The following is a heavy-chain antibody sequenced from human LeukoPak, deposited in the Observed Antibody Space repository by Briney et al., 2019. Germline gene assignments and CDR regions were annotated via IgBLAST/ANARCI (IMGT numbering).Heavy chain of an antibody. J-gene: IGHJ5*02. CDR1: GGSISSSGYY. Sequence: SETLSLTCTVSGGSISSSGYYWGWIRQPPGKGLEWIGSIYYSGSNQYNPFLKSRVTTSVDTSKNQLSLNLSSVTAADTAVYYCARHGRYYDILTGYYYWFDPWGQGTLVTVSS. V-gene: IGHV4-39*01. CDR3: ARHGRYYDILTGYYYWFDP. D-gene: IGHD3-9*01. CDR2: IYYSGSN.